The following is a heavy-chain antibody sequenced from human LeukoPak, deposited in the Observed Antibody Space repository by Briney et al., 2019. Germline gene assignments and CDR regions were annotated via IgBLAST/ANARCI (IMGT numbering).Heavy chain of an antibody. Sequence: GGSLRLSCAASGFTFSSYAMHWVRQAQGKGLEWVAVISYDGSNKYYADSVKGRFTISRDNSKNTLYLQMNSLRAEDTAVYYCAREPPVAANSDIWGQGTIVTVSS. CDR2: ISYDGSNK. D-gene: IGHD6-19*01. J-gene: IGHJ3*02. CDR1: GFTFSSYA. CDR3: AREPPVAANSDI. V-gene: IGHV3-30-3*01.